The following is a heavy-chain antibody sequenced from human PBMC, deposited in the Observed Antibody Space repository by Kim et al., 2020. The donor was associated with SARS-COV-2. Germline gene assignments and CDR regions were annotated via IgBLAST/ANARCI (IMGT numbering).Heavy chain of an antibody. CDR1: GFTFSSYG. CDR2: ISYDGSNK. CDR3: AKVRPAGRPHRPFYYGMDV. J-gene: IGHJ6*02. Sequence: GGSLRLSCAASGFTFSSYGMHWVRQAPGKGLEWVAVISYDGSNKYYADSVKGRFTISRDNSKNTLYLQMNSLRAEDTAVYYCAKVRPAGRPHRPFYYGMDVWGRGTTVTVSS. D-gene: IGHD6-19*01. V-gene: IGHV3-30*18.